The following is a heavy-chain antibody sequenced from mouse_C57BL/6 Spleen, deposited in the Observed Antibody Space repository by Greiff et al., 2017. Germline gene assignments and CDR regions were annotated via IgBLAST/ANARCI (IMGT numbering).Heavy chain of an antibody. CDR1: GFTFSDYG. Sequence: EVKLMESGGGLVKPGGSLKLSCAASGFTFSDYGMHWVRQAPEKGLEWVAYISSGSSTIYYADTVKGRFTISRDNAKNTLFLQMTSLRSEDTAMXYCARRRYDYPYYAMDYWGQGTSVTVSS. CDR2: ISSGSSTI. CDR3: ARRRYDYPYYAMDY. J-gene: IGHJ4*01. V-gene: IGHV5-17*01. D-gene: IGHD2-4*01.